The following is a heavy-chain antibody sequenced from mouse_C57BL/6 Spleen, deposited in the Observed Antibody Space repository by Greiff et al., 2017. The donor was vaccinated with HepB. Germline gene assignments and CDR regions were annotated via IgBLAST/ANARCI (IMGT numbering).Heavy chain of an antibody. J-gene: IGHJ3*01. CDR2: INPGSGGT. D-gene: IGHD2-5*01. CDR3: ARVAYYSNYAWFAY. V-gene: IGHV1-54*01. CDR1: GYAFTNYL. Sequence: VQLQQSGAELVRPGTSVKVSCKASGYAFTNYLIEWVKQRPGQGLEWIGVINPGSGGTNYNEKFKGKATLTADKSSSTAYMQLSSLTSEDSAVYFCARVAYYSNYAWFAYWGQGTLVTVSA.